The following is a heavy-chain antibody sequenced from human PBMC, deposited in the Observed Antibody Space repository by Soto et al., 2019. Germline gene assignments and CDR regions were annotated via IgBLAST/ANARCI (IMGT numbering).Heavy chain of an antibody. CDR2: ISYDGNIK. J-gene: IGHJ4*02. D-gene: IGHD3-10*01. CDR1: GFTFSSHS. CDR3: AREWSTSGDLDY. V-gene: IGHV3-30-3*01. Sequence: QVQLVESGGGVVQPGMSLRLSCAASGFTFSSHSIQWVRQAPGKGLEWVAVISYDGNIKYYADSVRGRFTISRDNSKNTLYLQMNSLRPEDTAVYYCAREWSTSGDLDYGGQGTLVIVSS.